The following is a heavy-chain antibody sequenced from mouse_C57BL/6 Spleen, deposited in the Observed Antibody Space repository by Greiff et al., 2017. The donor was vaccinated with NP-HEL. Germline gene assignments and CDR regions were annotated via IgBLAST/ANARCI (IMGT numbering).Heavy chain of an antibody. Sequence: VQLQQSGAELVRPGASVTLSCKASGYTFTDYEMHWVKQTPVHGLEWIGAIDPETGGTAYNQKFKGKAILTADKSSSPAYMERRSLTSEDSDFYDSTRGGGSSPGDYWVWGTGATVTVSS. CDR3: TRGGGSSPGDYWV. J-gene: IGHJ1*03. D-gene: IGHD1-1*01. CDR1: GYTFTDYE. CDR2: IDPETGGT. V-gene: IGHV1-15*01.